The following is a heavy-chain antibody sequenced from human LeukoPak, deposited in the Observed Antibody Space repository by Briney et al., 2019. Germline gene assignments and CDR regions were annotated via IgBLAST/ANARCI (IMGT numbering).Heavy chain of an antibody. CDR2: ITGSGGFT. CDR3: VRSLDY. J-gene: IGHJ4*02. CDR1: GLPFSTYA. Sequence: PGGSQRLSCAASGLPFSTYAMNWVRQAPGKGLEWVSVITGSGGFTQYADSVKGRFTISRDNSKNTVYLQMNSLRVEDTALYYCVRSLDYWGQGTLVTVSS. V-gene: IGHV3-23*01.